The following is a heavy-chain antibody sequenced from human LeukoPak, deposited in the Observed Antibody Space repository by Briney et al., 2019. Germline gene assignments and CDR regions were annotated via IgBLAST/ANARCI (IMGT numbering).Heavy chain of an antibody. CDR2: INPNSGGA. Sequence: ASVKVSCKASGYTFTGYYMHWVRQAPGQGLEGMGWINPNSGGANYAQKFQGRVTMTRDTSISTAYMELSRLRSDDTAVYYCARPLYSSSWYGYWGQGTLVTVSS. CDR1: GYTFTGYY. CDR3: ARPLYSSSWYGY. J-gene: IGHJ4*02. V-gene: IGHV1-2*02. D-gene: IGHD6-13*01.